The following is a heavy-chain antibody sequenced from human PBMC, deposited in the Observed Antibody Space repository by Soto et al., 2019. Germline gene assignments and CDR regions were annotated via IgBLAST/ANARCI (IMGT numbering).Heavy chain of an antibody. Sequence: GASVKVSCKASGYTFTSYDINWVRQATGQGLEWMGWMNPNSGNTGYAQKFQGRVTMTRNTSISTAYMELSSLRSEDTALYYCAIGILYCGSTSCFDAFDIWGQGTMVTVSS. CDR1: GYTFTSYD. CDR2: MNPNSGNT. CDR3: AIGILYCGSTSCFDAFDI. D-gene: IGHD2-2*01. V-gene: IGHV1-8*01. J-gene: IGHJ3*02.